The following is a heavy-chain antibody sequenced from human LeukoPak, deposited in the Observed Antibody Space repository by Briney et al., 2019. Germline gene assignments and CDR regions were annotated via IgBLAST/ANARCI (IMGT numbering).Heavy chain of an antibody. Sequence: GASVKVSCKASGGTFSSYAISWVRQAPGQGLEWMGGIIPIFGTANYAQKFQGRVTITADKSTSTAYMELSSLRSEDTAVYYCARNVQSYLYYYYYMDVWGKGTTVTVSS. CDR1: GGTFSSYA. CDR2: IIPIFGTA. D-gene: IGHD3-10*01. V-gene: IGHV1-69*06. CDR3: ARNVQSYLYYYYYMDV. J-gene: IGHJ6*03.